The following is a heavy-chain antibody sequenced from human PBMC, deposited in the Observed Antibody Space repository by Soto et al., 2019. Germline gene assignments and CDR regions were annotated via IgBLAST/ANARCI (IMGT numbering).Heavy chain of an antibody. CDR1: GYTLTELS. V-gene: IGHV1-24*01. CDR2: FDPEDGET. J-gene: IGHJ4*02. CDR3: ATAAYYYDSSGYYGYSDY. D-gene: IGHD3-22*01. Sequence: ASVKVSCKVSGYTLTELSMHWVRQAPGKGLEWMGGFDPEDGETIYAQKFQGRVTMTEDTSTDTAYMELSSLRSEDTAVYYCATAAYYYDSSGYYGYSDYWGQGTLVTVSS.